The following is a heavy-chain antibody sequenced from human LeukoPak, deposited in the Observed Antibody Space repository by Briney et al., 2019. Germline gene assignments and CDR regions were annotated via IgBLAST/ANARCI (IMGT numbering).Heavy chain of an antibody. D-gene: IGHD3-10*01. CDR1: GASLSSSTYY. Sequence: SETLSLTCTVSGASLSSSTYYWDWIRQPPGKGLEWIGSIFYSGSTYYNPSLKSRITISVDTSKNQFSLKLTSVTAADTAVYYCGRHRLYGSRSSFFDYWGQGTLVTVSS. CDR3: GRHRLYGSRSSFFDY. V-gene: IGHV4-39*01. J-gene: IGHJ4*02. CDR2: IFYSGST.